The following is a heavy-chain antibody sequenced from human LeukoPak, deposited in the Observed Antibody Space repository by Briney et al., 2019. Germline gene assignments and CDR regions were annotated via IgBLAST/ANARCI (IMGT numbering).Heavy chain of an antibody. CDR2: IYYSGNS. CDR3: ARQTYYYGSGSYSLIGY. V-gene: IGHV4-39*01. Sequence: SEILSLTCTVSGGSISSASYYWGWIRQPPGKGLEWIGNIYYSGNSYYNPSLKSRVTISVDTSKNQFSLRLSSVTAADTAVYYCARQTYYYGSGSYSLIGYWGQGTLVTVSS. CDR1: GGSISSASYY. D-gene: IGHD3-10*01. J-gene: IGHJ4*02.